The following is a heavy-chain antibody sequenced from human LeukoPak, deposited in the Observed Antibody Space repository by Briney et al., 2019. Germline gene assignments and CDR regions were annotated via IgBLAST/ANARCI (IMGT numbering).Heavy chain of an antibody. CDR2: INHSGST. J-gene: IGHJ3*02. V-gene: IGHV4-34*01. D-gene: IGHD3-10*01. Sequence: PSETLSLTCAVYGGSFSGYYWSWIRQPPGKGLEWIGEINHSGSTNYNPSLKSRVTISVDTSKNQFSLKLSSVTAADTAVYYCARGPFTMLNAFDIWGQGTMVTVSS. CDR1: GGSFSGYY. CDR3: ARGPFTMLNAFDI.